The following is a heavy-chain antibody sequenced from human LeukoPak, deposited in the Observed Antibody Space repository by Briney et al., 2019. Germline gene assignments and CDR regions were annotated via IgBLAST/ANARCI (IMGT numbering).Heavy chain of an antibody. V-gene: IGHV3-48*01. CDR3: ARGYYYGSGSYLFYFDY. D-gene: IGHD3-10*01. Sequence: GGSLRLSCAASGFTFSSYSMNWVRQAPGKGLEWVSYISSSSSTIYYADSVKGLFTISRDNAKNSLYLQMNSLRAEDTAVYYCARGYYYGSGSYLFYFDYWGQGTLVTVSS. CDR1: GFTFSSYS. J-gene: IGHJ4*02. CDR2: ISSSSSTI.